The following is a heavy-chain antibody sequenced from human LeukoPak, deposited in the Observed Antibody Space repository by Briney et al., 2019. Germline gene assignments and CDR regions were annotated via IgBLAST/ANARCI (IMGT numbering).Heavy chain of an antibody. D-gene: IGHD3-10*01. V-gene: IGHV5-51*01. CDR3: ARQLITMVRGVSLLDAFDI. CDR2: IYPADSDT. Sequence: GESLKISCKGSGYSFTNYWIGWVRQMPGKGLEWMGIIYPADSDTRYSPSFQGQVTISVDKSISTAYLQWSSLKASDTAMYYCARQLITMVRGVSLLDAFDIWGQGTMVTVSS. J-gene: IGHJ3*02. CDR1: GYSFTNYW.